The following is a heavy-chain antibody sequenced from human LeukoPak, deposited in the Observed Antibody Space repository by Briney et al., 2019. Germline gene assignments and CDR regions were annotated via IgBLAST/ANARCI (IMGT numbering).Heavy chain of an antibody. J-gene: IGHJ3*02. CDR2: IYPGDSDT. CDR3: ARRYCGGDCYSDYGAFDI. D-gene: IGHD2-21*02. Sequence: GESLKISCKGSGYSFTSYWIGWVRQMPGKGLEWMGIIYPGDSDTRYSPSFQGQVTISADKSISTAYLQWSSLKASDTAMYYCARRYCGGDCYSDYGAFDIWGQGTMVTVSS. CDR1: GYSFTSYW. V-gene: IGHV5-51*01.